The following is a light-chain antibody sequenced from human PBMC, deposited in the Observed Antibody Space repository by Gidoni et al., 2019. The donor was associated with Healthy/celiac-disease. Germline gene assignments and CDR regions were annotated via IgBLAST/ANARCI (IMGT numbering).Light chain of an antibody. CDR1: QDSSNY. V-gene: IGKV1-33*01. J-gene: IGKJ4*01. Sequence: SPSSRSASVGDRVTITCQASQDSSNYLNWYQQKPGKAPKLLIYDASNLETGVPARFSGSGSGTDFTFTISSLQPEDIATYYCQQYDNLPLTFGGGTKVEIK. CDR2: DAS. CDR3: QQYDNLPLT.